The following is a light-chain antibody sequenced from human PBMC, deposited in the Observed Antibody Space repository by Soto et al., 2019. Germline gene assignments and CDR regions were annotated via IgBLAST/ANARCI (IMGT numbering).Light chain of an antibody. CDR2: WAS. V-gene: IGKV4-1*01. CDR3: MQSIELPPV. J-gene: IGKJ5*01. CDR1: QSVLYSSNNKNY. Sequence: DIVMSQSPDSLAVSLGGSSTITCKSSQSVLYSSNNKNYLAWYQQKPGQPPKLLIYWASTRESGVPDRFSGSGSGTDFTLKISRVEAEDVGVYYCMQSIELPPVFGQGTDGRL.